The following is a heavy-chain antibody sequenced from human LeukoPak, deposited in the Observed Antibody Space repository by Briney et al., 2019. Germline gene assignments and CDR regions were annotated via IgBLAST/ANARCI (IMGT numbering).Heavy chain of an antibody. J-gene: IGHJ4*02. CDR2: ISSSRSFT. CDR1: GFSFSDHY. V-gene: IGHV3-11*03. D-gene: IGHD5-18*01. CDR3: ARLRGYSYGLDY. Sequence: GGSLRLSCAASGFSFSDHYMSWIRQAPGKGLEWVSYISSSRSFTNYADSVKGRFTISRDTARNSLYLQMNSLRAEDTAVYYCARLRGYSYGLDYWGQGILVTVSS.